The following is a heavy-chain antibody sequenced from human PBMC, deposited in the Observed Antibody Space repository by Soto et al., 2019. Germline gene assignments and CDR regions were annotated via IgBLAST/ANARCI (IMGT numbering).Heavy chain of an antibody. D-gene: IGHD3-3*01. CDR3: ARGYDFWSGYYQLFDP. V-gene: IGHV3-48*03. J-gene: IGHJ5*02. Sequence: GGSLRLSCAASGFTFSSYGVHWVRQAPGRGLEWVSYISSSGSTIYYADSVKGRFTISRDNAKNSLYLQMNSLRAEDTAVYYCARGYDFWSGYYQLFDPWGQGTMVTVYS. CDR2: ISSSGSTI. CDR1: GFTFSSYG.